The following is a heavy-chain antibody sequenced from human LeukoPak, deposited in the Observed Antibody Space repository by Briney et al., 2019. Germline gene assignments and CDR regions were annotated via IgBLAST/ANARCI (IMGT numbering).Heavy chain of an antibody. J-gene: IGHJ6*02. CDR3: ARVIKDILTGYVYYGMDV. CDR1: GGSISSSSYY. V-gene: IGHV4-39*07. CDR2: IYYSGST. Sequence: SETLSLTCTVSGGSISSSSYYWGWIRQPPGKGLEWIGSIYYSGSTYYNPSLKSRVTISVDTSKNQFSLKLSSVTAADTAVYYCARVIKDILTGYVYYGMDVWGQGTTVTVSS. D-gene: IGHD3-9*01.